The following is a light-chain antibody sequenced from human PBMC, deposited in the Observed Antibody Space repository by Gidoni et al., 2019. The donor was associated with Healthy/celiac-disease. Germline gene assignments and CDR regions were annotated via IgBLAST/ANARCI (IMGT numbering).Light chain of an antibody. CDR2: EDN. CDR1: NLGNKY. CDR3: QAWDSRTGV. V-gene: IGLV3-1*01. Sequence: SYEVTQPPSVSVPPGQTASVTCSGNNLGNKYVSWYQQRSGQSPVLVMYEDNKRPSGIPERFSGSNSGNTATLTISGTQAMDEADYYCQAWDSRTGVFGTGTKVTVL. J-gene: IGLJ1*01.